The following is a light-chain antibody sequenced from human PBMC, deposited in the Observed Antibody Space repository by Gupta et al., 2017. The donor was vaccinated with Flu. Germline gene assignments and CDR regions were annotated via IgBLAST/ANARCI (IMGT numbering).Light chain of an antibody. J-gene: IGKJ4*01. CDR1: QRVSND. CDR2: DAS. Sequence: PGERATLSCRARQRVSNDLAWYQQKPGQAPRLLIYDASNRATGISARFSGSGSGTDFTLTISSLEPEDFAVYYCQQRSDWRTFGGGTRVEIK. CDR3: QQRSDWRT. V-gene: IGKV3-11*01.